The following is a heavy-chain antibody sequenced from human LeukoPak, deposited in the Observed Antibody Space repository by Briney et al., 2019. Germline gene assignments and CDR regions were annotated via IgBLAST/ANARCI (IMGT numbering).Heavy chain of an antibody. V-gene: IGHV3-23*01. J-gene: IGHJ4*02. CDR1: GFTLSSYA. Sequence: GGSLRLSCAASGFTLSSYAMSWVRQAPGKGLEWVSAISGSGGSTYYADSVKGRFTISRDNSKNTLYLQMNSLRAEDTAVYYCAKDCSSTRCYEPAFDHWGQGALVTVSS. D-gene: IGHD2-2*01. CDR2: ISGSGGST. CDR3: AKDCSSTRCYEPAFDH.